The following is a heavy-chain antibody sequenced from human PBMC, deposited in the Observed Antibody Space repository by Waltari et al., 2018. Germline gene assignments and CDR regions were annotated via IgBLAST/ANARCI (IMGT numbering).Heavy chain of an antibody. CDR2: ISQSGRS. V-gene: IGHV4-38-2*01. J-gene: IGHJ3*02. CDR3: VAAKEYYYDGSGDDAFET. Sequence: QVQLQESGPGLAKSSETLSLTCDVSGYSMRSGYYWGWIRQPPRKGLEWIASISQSGRSYYNPALRSRVTISVDTSRNQFSLEMTSVTATDTATYYCVAAKEYYYDGSGDDAFETWGQGTLVTVSS. D-gene: IGHD3-22*01. CDR1: GYSMRSGYY.